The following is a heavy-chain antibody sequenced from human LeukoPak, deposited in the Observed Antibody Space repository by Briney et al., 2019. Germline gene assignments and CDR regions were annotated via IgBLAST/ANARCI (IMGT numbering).Heavy chain of an antibody. D-gene: IGHD3-22*01. CDR3: ARHKYRSSGSYYVFDT. J-gene: IGHJ4*02. CDR1: GGSITNTDYY. CDR2: IYFSGSA. Sequence: PSETLSLTCTVSGGSITNTDYYWGWVRQPPGKGLEWIGSIYFSGSAYYNPSLRSRVTISVDTSKSQFSLKLRSVTAADTAIHYCARHKYRSSGSYYVFDTWGQGILVTVSS. V-gene: IGHV4-39*01.